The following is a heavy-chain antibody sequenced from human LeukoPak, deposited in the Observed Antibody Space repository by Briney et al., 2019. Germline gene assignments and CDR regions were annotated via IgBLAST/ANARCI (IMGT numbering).Heavy chain of an antibody. Sequence: GGSLRLSCAASGFTFSSYSMNWVRQAPGKGLEWVSSISSSSSYIYYADSVKGRFTISRDNAKNSLYLQMNSLRAEDTAVYYCAREPTYYYDSSGIDYWGQGTLVTVSS. CDR1: GFTFSSYS. CDR3: AREPTYYYDSSGIDY. V-gene: IGHV3-21*01. D-gene: IGHD3-22*01. CDR2: ISSSSSYI. J-gene: IGHJ4*02.